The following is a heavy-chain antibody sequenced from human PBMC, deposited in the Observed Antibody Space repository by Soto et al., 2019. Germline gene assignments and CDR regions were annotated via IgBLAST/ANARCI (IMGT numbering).Heavy chain of an antibody. Sequence: QVQLQESGPRLVEPSGTLSLTCTVSGASINTNWWSWVRQAPGKGLEWIGEVYQSGSSNYNPSRTGRATISMDRSRNQLSLQLISVTAADTATYFCARHIAVRGTRGFDYWGQGTPVTVSS. D-gene: IGHD6-13*01. CDR1: GASINTNW. J-gene: IGHJ4*02. CDR3: ARHIAVRGTRGFDY. V-gene: IGHV4-4*02. CDR2: VYQSGSS.